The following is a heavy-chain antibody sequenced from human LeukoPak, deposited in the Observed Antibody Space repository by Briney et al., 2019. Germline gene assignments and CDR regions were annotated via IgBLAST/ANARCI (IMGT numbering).Heavy chain of an antibody. V-gene: IGHV5-51*01. CDR1: GYSFTSYW. D-gene: IGHD3-22*01. Sequence: ESLKISCKGSGYSFTSYWIGWVRLMPGKGLEWRGIIDPGDSDTRYSPSFQGQVTISADKSISTAYLQWSSLKASDTAMYYCARLYYYDSSGYSKGGFDYWGQGTLVTVSS. CDR2: IDPGDSDT. J-gene: IGHJ4*02. CDR3: ARLYYYDSSGYSKGGFDY.